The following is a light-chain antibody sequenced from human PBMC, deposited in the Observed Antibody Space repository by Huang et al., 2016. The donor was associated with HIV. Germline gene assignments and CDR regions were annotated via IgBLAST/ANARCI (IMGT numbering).Light chain of an antibody. J-gene: IGKJ1*01. CDR1: LDINNY. CDR3: QQYDTFPLT. V-gene: IGKV1-33*01. CDR2: DAS. Sequence: DIQMTQSPSSLSASLGDKVTTTCQASLDINNYLNWYQQKPGKAPKLLISDASDLETGVPSRFSGSRSGTDFTLTVSSLQAEDIGTYYCQQYDTFPLTFGQGTNVEI.